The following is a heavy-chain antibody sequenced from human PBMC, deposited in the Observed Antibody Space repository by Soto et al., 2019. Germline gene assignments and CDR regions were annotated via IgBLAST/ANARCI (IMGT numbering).Heavy chain of an antibody. CDR2: INSGSSSI. CDR1: GFTFSNYN. J-gene: IGHJ4*02. CDR3: ARDRAWQRDY. V-gene: IGHV3-48*02. D-gene: IGHD6-25*01. Sequence: EVQLVESGGGLVQPGGSLRLSCAVSGFTFSNYNMNWVRQAPGKGLEWVSFINSGSSSIHYADSVKGRFTISRDNARNSLFLQMNSLRDEDTAVYYCARDRAWQRDYWGQGTLVIVSS.